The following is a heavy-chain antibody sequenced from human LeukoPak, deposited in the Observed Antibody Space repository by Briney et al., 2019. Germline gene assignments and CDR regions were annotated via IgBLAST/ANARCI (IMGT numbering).Heavy chain of an antibody. V-gene: IGHV4-59*12. CDR2: MYYGGST. CDR1: GGSISSYY. Sequence: SETLSLTCTVSGGSISSYYWSWIRQSPGKGLEWIGYMYYGGSTNYNPSLKSRVTISVDTSKNQFSLKLSSVTAADTAVYYCARAGYCSSTSCPAMLFDIWGQGTMVTVSS. D-gene: IGHD2-2*01. CDR3: ARAGYCSSTSCPAMLFDI. J-gene: IGHJ3*02.